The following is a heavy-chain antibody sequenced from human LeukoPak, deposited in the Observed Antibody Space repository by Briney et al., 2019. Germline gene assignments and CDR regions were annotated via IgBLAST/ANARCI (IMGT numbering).Heavy chain of an antibody. CDR3: AAHENRAGEVWFGEFNNWFDP. Sequence: GGSLRLSCAASGLTFSSYAMSWVRQAPGKGLEWVSAISGSGGSTYYADSVKGRFTISRDNSKNTLYLQMNSLRAEDTAVYYCAAHENRAGEVWFGEFNNWFDPWGQGTLVTVSS. D-gene: IGHD3-10*01. V-gene: IGHV3-23*01. J-gene: IGHJ5*02. CDR1: GLTFSSYA. CDR2: ISGSGGST.